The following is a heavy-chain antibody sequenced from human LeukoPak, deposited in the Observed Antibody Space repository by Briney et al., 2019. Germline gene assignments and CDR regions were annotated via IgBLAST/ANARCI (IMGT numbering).Heavy chain of an antibody. CDR2: ISSSSSTI. D-gene: IGHD3-10*01. V-gene: IGHV3-48*04. J-gene: IGHJ6*02. CDR3: ARDYGRSRDYGMDV. CDR1: GFTFSSYS. Sequence: GSLRLSCAASGFTFSSYSMSWVHQTPGKGLEWVSYISSSSSTIYYADSVKGRFTISRDNAKNTLYLQMNSLRAEDTAMYYCARDYGRSRDYGMDVWGQGTTVTVSS.